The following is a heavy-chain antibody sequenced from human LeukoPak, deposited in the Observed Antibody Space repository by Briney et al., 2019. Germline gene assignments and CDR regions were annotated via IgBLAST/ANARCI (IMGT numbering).Heavy chain of an antibody. V-gene: IGHV3-30-3*01. J-gene: IGHJ4*02. CDR3: ARVGSGWDGVDY. D-gene: IGHD6-19*01. Sequence: GRSLRLSCAASGFTFSSYAMHWVRQAAGKGLEWVAVISYDGSNKYYADSVKGRFTISRDNSKNTLYLQMNSLRAEDTAVYYCARVGSGWDGVDYWGQGTLVTVSS. CDR2: ISYDGSNK. CDR1: GFTFSSYA.